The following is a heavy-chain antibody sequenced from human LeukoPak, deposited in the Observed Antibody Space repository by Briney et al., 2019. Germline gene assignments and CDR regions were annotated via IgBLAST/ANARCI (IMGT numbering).Heavy chain of an antibody. CDR1: GGSFSGYY. CDR3: ARGVEAGIAAAGRRGFDY. D-gene: IGHD6-13*01. Sequence: SETLSLTCAVYGGSFSGYYWSWIRQPPGKGLEWIGEINNSGSTNYNPSLKSRVTISVGTSKNQFSLKLSSVTAADTAVYYCARGVEAGIAAAGRRGFDYWGQGTLVTVSS. CDR2: INNSGST. V-gene: IGHV4-34*01. J-gene: IGHJ4*02.